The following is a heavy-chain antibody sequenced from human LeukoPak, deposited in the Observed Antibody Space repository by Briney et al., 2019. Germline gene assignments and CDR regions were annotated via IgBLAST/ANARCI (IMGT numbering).Heavy chain of an antibody. V-gene: IGHV4-30-4*01. Sequence: PSQTLSLTCTVSGGSISSGDYYWSWIRQPPGKGLEWIGYIYYSGSTYYNPSLKSRVTISVDTSKNQFSLKLSSVTAADTAVYYCARQKYYYDSIITWGQGTLVTVSS. D-gene: IGHD3-22*01. J-gene: IGHJ5*02. CDR3: ARQKYYYDSIIT. CDR1: GGSISSGDYY. CDR2: IYYSGST.